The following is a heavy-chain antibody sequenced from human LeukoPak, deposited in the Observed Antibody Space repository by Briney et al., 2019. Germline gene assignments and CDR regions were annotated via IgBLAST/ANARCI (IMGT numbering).Heavy chain of an antibody. Sequence: PGGSLRLSCAPSGFTFSIYTMNWVRQAPEKXLEWVSSISSTSSYIYYADSVKGRFTISRDNANNSLYLQMNSLRAEDTAVYYCARDSRGNGFDPWGQGTLVTVSS. J-gene: IGHJ5*02. CDR3: ARDSRGNGFDP. V-gene: IGHV3-21*01. CDR2: ISSTSSYI. CDR1: GFTFSIYT. D-gene: IGHD1-1*01.